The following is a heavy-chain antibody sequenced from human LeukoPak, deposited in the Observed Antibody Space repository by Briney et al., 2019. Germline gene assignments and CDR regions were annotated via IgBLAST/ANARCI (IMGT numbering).Heavy chain of an antibody. CDR3: ARDFSPDHRSYYFDY. D-gene: IGHD1-14*01. CDR2: IISIFGTE. V-gene: IGHV1-69*13. CDR1: GGTFSSYA. J-gene: IGHJ4*02. Sequence: SVKVSCKASGGTFSSYAISWVRQAPGQGREWMGGIISIFGTENYAQKFQGRVTITADESTSTAYMELSSLRSEDTAVYYCARDFSPDHRSYYFDYWGQGTLVTVSS.